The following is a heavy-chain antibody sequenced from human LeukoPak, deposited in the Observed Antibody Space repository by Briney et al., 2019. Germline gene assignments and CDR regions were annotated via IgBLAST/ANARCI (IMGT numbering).Heavy chain of an antibody. CDR3: AREFDL. CDR1: GGSISSGNYY. CDR2: IYTSGST. J-gene: IGHJ2*01. Sequence: SQTLSLTCTVSGGSISSGNYYWNWIRQPAGKGLEWIGLIYTSGSTYYNPSLKSRLTISLGTSKNQFSLKLGSVTAADTAVYYCAREFDLWGRGTLVTVSS. V-gene: IGHV4-61*02.